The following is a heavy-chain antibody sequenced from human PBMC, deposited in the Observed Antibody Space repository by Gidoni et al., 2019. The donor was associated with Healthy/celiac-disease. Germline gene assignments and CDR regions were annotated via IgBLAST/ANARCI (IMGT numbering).Heavy chain of an antibody. J-gene: IGHJ4*02. CDR1: GGPFSRYA. CDR2: IIPIFGTA. Sequence: VQLVQSGAEVKKPGSSVTVSCKASGGPFSRYAISWVRQAPGQGLEWMGGIIPIFGTANYAQQFKGRVTITADKSTSTAYMERSSLRSEDTAVYYCATLDTAMDRGYFDYWGQGTLVTVSS. CDR3: ATLDTAMDRGYFDY. D-gene: IGHD5-18*01. V-gene: IGHV1-69*06.